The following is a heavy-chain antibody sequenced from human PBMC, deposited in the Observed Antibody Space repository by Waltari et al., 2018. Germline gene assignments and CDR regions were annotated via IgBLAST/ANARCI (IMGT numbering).Heavy chain of an antibody. CDR3: ARDGKFGSEWEPQPFDY. V-gene: IGHV3-30*01. CDR1: GFTFSSYA. Sequence: QVQLVESGGGVVQPGRSLRLSCAASGFTFSSYAMHWVRQAPGKGLGWVAVISYDGSNKYYADSVKGRFTISRDNSKNTLYLQMNSLRAEDTAVYYCARDGKFGSEWEPQPFDYWGQGTLVTVSS. D-gene: IGHD1-26*01. J-gene: IGHJ4*02. CDR2: ISYDGSNK.